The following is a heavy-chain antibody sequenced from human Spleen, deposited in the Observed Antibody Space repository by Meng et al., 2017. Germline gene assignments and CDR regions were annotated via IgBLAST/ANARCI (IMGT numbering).Heavy chain of an antibody. CDR2: INQDGSEK. V-gene: IGHV3-7*04. J-gene: IGHJ4*02. D-gene: IGHD4-23*01. Sequence: GESLKISCAASGFSFSSYWMNWVRQAPGKGLEWVANINQDGSEKSYVDSVRGRFTISRDNAKNSLYLQMNSLRGEDTAVYYCARVDYGGDGVGYWGQGALVTVSS. CDR3: ARVDYGGDGVGY. CDR1: GFSFSSYW.